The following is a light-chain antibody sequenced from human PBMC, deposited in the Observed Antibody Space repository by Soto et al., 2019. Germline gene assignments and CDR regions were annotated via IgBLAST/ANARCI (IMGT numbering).Light chain of an antibody. V-gene: IGLV2-14*03. CDR3: SAYSTGSTPVL. Sequence: QSALTQPASVSGSPGQSVTLSCTGTTSDIGNTYNYVSWYQHHPGKDPKLIISDVNNRPSGVSDRFSGSTSGNTASLTISGLQAEDEADYYCSAYSTGSTPVLFGGGTKLTVL. CDR2: DVN. CDR1: TSDIGNTYNY. J-gene: IGLJ2*01.